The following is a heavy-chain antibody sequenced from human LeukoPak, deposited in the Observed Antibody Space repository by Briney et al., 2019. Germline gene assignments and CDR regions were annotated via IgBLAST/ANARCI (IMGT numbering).Heavy chain of an antibody. CDR3: ARDPYSGSYGNYYYYFMDV. CDR2: ISSSSLYI. CDR1: GFTFSSYS. D-gene: IGHD1-26*01. V-gene: IGHV3-21*01. J-gene: IGHJ6*03. Sequence: GGSLRLSCAASGFTFSSYSMNWVRQAPGKGLEWVSSISSSSLYIYYADSVKGRFTISRDNAKNSLYLQMNSLRAEDTAVYYCARDPYSGSYGNYYYYFMDVWGKGTTVTISS.